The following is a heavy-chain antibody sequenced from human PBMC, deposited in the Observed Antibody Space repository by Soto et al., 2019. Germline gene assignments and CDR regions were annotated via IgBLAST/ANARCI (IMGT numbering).Heavy chain of an antibody. D-gene: IGHD1-1*01. CDR1: GDSISSSSYY. Sequence: PSETLSLTCTVSGDSISSSSYYWGWIRQPPGKGLEWIGTIYYSRSTYYNPSLKSRVTFSVDTSKNQFSLRLTSVTAADTAVYYCARRVQLECGGDAFDLCGQGTMVTV. J-gene: IGHJ3*01. CDR2: IYYSRST. V-gene: IGHV4-39*01. CDR3: ARRVQLECGGDAFDL.